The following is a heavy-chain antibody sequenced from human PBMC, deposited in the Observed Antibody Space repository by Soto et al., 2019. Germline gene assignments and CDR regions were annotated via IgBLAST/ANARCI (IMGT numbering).Heavy chain of an antibody. Sequence: EVQLLESGGGLVQPGGSLRLSCAASGFTFSSYAMSWVRQAPGKGLEWVSAISGSGGSTYYADSVKGRFTISRDNSKNTLYLKKNSLRAEDTAVYNCGKDSPVWFYYYYYGRDVGGKGTTVTVSS. CDR1: GFTFSSYA. J-gene: IGHJ6*04. CDR2: ISGSGGST. D-gene: IGHD3-16*01. V-gene: IGHV3-23*01. CDR3: GKDSPVWFYYYYYGRDV.